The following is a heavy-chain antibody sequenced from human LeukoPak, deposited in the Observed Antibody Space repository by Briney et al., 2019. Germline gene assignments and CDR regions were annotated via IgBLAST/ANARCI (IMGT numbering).Heavy chain of an antibody. D-gene: IGHD3-3*01. V-gene: IGHV3-74*01. CDR1: GFTFSNYW. Sequence: GGSLRLSCAGSGFTFSNYWVHWVRQAPGKGLVWVSRINTDGSRTDYVDSVRGRFTISRDNAKNTLSLQMNSLTAEDTAVYYCVRSMSGRNDFWGQGTLVTVSS. CDR2: INTDGSRT. CDR3: VRSMSGRNDF. J-gene: IGHJ4*02.